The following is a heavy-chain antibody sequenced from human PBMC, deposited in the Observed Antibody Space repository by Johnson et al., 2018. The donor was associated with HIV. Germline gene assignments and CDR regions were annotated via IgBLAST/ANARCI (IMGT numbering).Heavy chain of an antibody. J-gene: IGHJ3*02. CDR1: GFTFDDYG. Sequence: VQLVESGGGVVRPGGSLRLSCAASGFTFDDYGMSWVRQAPGKGLKWVSGINWNGGSTGYADSVKGRFTISRDNAKNSLYLQMNSLRADDTALYYCARGLAYCGGDCSNAFEIWGQGTMVTVSS. V-gene: IGHV3-20*04. CDR2: INWNGGST. CDR3: ARGLAYCGGDCSNAFEI. D-gene: IGHD2-21*02.